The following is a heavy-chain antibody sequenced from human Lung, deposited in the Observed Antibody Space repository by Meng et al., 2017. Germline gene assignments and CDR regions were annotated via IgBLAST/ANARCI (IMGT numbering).Heavy chain of an antibody. CDR2: INHSGST. D-gene: IGHD4-11*01. Sequence: QLTQGGDCLFHLPETLSLSCVVSGGSFSDYYWSWIRQPPGKWLEWIGEINHSGSTNYNPSLESRATISVDTSQNNLSLKLSFVTAADSAVYYCARGPTTMAHDFDYWGQGTLVTVSS. CDR1: GGSFSDYY. V-gene: IGHV4-34*01. CDR3: ARGPTTMAHDFDY. J-gene: IGHJ4*02.